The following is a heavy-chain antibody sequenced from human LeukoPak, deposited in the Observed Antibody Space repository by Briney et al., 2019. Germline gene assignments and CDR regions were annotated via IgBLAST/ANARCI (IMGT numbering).Heavy chain of an antibody. J-gene: IGHJ4*02. CDR2: VIPIFGTA. Sequence: GASVKVSCKASGGTFSSYAISWVRSARGQGLGWRGRVIPIFGTANYAQKFQGRVTITTDESTRTAYMELSSLRSEDTAVYYCARDTAAAGSYFDYWGQGTLVTVSS. CDR1: GGTFSSYA. CDR3: ARDTAAAGSYFDY. V-gene: IGHV1-69*05. D-gene: IGHD6-13*01.